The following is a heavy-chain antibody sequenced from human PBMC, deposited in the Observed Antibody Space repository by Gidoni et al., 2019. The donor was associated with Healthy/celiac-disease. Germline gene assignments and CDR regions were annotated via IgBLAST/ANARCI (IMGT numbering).Heavy chain of an antibody. CDR1: GGSISSYY. Sequence: QVQLQESGPGLVKPSETLSLTCTVSGGSISSYYWSWIRQPAGKGLEWIGRIYTSGSTNYNPSLKSRVTMSVDTSKNQFSLKLSSVTAADTAVYYCARDFRASRGWSTMTAFDIWGQGTMVTVSS. V-gene: IGHV4-4*07. CDR3: ARDFRASRGWSTMTAFDI. D-gene: IGHD6-19*01. J-gene: IGHJ3*02. CDR2: IYTSGST.